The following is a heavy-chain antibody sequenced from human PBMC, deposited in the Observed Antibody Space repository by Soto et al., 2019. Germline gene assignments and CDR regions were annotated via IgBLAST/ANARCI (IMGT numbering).Heavy chain of an antibody. V-gene: IGHV4-34*01. D-gene: IGHD2-15*01. Sequence: TSETLSLTCAVYGGSFSGYYWSWIRQPPGKGLEWIGEINHSGNTNYNPSLESRVTISVDTSKNQLSLKLSSVTAADTAVYYCARRWGRSFDYWGQGTLVTVSS. J-gene: IGHJ4*02. CDR2: INHSGNT. CDR1: GGSFSGYY. CDR3: ARRWGRSFDY.